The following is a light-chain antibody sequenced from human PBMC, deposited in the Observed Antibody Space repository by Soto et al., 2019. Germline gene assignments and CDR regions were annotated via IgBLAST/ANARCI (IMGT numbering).Light chain of an antibody. CDR1: QSVSIN. J-gene: IGKJ5*01. CDR3: QQYGSSPIT. V-gene: IGKV3-20*01. Sequence: EIVMTQSPATLSVSPGERATLSCRASQSVSINLAWYQQKPGQAPRLLIYDASNRATGIPDRFSGSGSGTDFTLTISRLEPEDFAVYYCQQYGSSPITFGQGTRLEIK. CDR2: DAS.